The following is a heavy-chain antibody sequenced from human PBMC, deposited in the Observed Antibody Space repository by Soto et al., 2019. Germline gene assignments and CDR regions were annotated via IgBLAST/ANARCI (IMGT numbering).Heavy chain of an antibody. D-gene: IGHD3-22*01. CDR2: ISGSGGST. CDR3: AKGPSYYYDSSGYYDY. J-gene: IGHJ4*02. Sequence: GGSRRLSCAASGFTFSSYAMSWARQAPGKGLEWVSAISGSGGSTYYADSVKGRFTISRDNSKNTLYLQMNSLRAEDTAVYYCAKGPSYYYDSSGYYDYWGQGTLVTVSS. CDR1: GFTFSSYA. V-gene: IGHV3-23*01.